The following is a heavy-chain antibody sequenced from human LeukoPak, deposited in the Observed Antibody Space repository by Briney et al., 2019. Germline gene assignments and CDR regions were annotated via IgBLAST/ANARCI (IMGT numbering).Heavy chain of an antibody. CDR2: IYHSGST. J-gene: IGHJ4*02. V-gene: IGHV4-38-2*01. Sequence: SETLSLTCAVSGYSLSSGYYWGWIRQPPGKGLEWIGSIYHSGSTYYNPSLKSRVTISVDTSKNQFSLKLSSVTAADTAVYYCARIRIVPEQSLLDYWGQGTLVTVSS. CDR1: GYSLSSGYY. CDR3: ARIRIVPEQSLLDY. D-gene: IGHD2-2*01.